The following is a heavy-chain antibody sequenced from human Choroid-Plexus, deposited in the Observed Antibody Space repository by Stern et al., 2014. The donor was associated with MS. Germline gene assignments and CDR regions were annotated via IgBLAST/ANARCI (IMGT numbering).Heavy chain of an antibody. V-gene: IGHV5-51*01. CDR1: GYSFTSYW. D-gene: IGHD6-13*01. J-gene: IGHJ3*02. CDR3: ARRVAAAGDAFDI. CDR2: IYPGDSEP. Sequence: EVQLVESGAEVKKPGESLKISCKGSGYSFTSYWIGWVRQMPGKGLEWMGIIYPGDSEPRYSPSFQGQVTISADKSTSTAYLQWSSLKASDTAMYYCARRVAAAGDAFDIWGQGTMVTVSS.